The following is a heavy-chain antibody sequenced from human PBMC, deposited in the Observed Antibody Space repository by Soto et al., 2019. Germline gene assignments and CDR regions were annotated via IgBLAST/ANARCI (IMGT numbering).Heavy chain of an antibody. D-gene: IGHD4-17*01. CDR2: ISSSSSYI. J-gene: IGHJ4*02. Sequence: GGSLRLSCAASGFTFSSYSMNWVRQAPGKGLEWVSSISSSSSYIYYADSVKGRFTISRDNAKNSLYLQMNSLRAEDTAVYYCARGDTVTTYHYFDYWGQGTLVTVSS. CDR1: GFTFSSYS. CDR3: ARGDTVTTYHYFDY. V-gene: IGHV3-21*01.